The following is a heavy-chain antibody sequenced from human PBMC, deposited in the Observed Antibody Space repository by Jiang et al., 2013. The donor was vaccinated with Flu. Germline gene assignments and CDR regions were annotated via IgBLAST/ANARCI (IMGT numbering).Heavy chain of an antibody. V-gene: IGHV3-7*05. CDR1: GFTFSSYW. Sequence: RLSCAASGFTFSSYWMSWVRQAPREGLEWVANIKQDGSEKYYVDSVKGRFTISRDNAKNSLYLQMNSLRAEDTAVYYCARDERNYYYYYGMDVWGKGTTVTVSS. D-gene: IGHD5-24*01. J-gene: IGHJ6*04. CDR2: IKQDGSEK. CDR3: ARDERNYYYYYGMDV.